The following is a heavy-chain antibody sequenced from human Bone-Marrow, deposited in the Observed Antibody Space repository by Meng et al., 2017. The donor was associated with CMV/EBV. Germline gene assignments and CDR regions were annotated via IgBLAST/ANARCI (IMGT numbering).Heavy chain of an antibody. J-gene: IGHJ1*01. Sequence: GESLKISCAASGFTFSSYGMHWVRQAPGKGLEWVAFIRYDGSNKYYADSVKGRFTISRDNSKNTLYLQMNSLRAEDTAVYYCAKGASRIVVVGGHRPPPFQYWGQGTLVTVSS. CDR3: AKGASRIVVVGGHRPPPFQY. D-gene: IGHD3-22*01. V-gene: IGHV3-30*02. CDR1: GFTFSSYG. CDR2: IRYDGSNK.